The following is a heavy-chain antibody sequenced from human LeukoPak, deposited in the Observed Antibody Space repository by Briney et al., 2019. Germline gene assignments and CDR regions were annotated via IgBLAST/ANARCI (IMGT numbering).Heavy chain of an antibody. CDR3: AKDGRDCGGDCYSGYFDY. CDR1: GFTFSSYG. Sequence: GGSLRLSCAASGFTFSSYGMHWVRQAPGKGLEWVAVISYDGSNKYYADSVKGRFTISRDYSKNTLYLQMNSLRAEDTAVYYCAKDGRDCGGDCYSGYFDYWGQGTLVTVSS. J-gene: IGHJ4*02. V-gene: IGHV3-30*18. D-gene: IGHD2-21*02. CDR2: ISYDGSNK.